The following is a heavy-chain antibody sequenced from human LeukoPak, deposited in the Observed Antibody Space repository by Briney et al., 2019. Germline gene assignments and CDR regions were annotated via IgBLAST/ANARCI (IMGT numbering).Heavy chain of an antibody. V-gene: IGHV4-34*01. J-gene: IGHJ6*02. D-gene: IGHD1-1*01. Sequence: PSETLSLTCAVYGGSFSGYYWSWIRQPPGKGLEWLGEINHSGSTNYNPSLKSRVTISVDTSKNQFSLKLSSVTAADTAVYDCARLDLPYHNYYYGMDVWGQGTTVTVSS. CDR1: GGSFSGYY. CDR2: INHSGST. CDR3: ARLDLPYHNYYYGMDV.